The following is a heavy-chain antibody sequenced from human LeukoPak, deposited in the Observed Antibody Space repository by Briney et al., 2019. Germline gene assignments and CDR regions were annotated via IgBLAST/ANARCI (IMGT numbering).Heavy chain of an antibody. CDR3: ARLWAYSSGWYERGNDY. CDR2: IYYSGST. D-gene: IGHD6-19*01. Sequence: SETLSLTCTVSGGSISSYYWSWIRQPPGKGLEWIGYIYYSGSTNYNPSLKSRVTISVDTSKNQFSLKLSSVTAADTAVYYCARLWAYSSGWYERGNDYWGQGTLVTVSS. J-gene: IGHJ4*02. CDR1: GGSISSYY. V-gene: IGHV4-59*08.